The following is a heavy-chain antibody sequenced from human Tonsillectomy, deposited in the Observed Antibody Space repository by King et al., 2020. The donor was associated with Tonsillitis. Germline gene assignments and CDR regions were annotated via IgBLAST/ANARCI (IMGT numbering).Heavy chain of an antibody. J-gene: IGHJ4*02. CDR1: GFTFSSYS. D-gene: IGHD6-13*01. V-gene: IGHV3-48*01. CDR2: ISSSSTTI. CDR3: ARDTGPGYSSSWHSDY. Sequence: VQLVESGGDLVQPGGSLRLSCAASGFTFSSYSMNWVRQAPGRGLEWVSYISSSSTTIYYADSVKGRFTMSRDNAKDSLYLQMNSLRAEDTAVYYCARDTGPGYSSSWHSDYWGQGTLVTVSS.